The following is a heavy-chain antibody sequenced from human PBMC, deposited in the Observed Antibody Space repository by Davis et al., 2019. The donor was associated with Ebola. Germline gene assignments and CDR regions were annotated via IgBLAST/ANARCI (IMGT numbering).Heavy chain of an antibody. CDR2: ISSSGSTI. J-gene: IGHJ4*02. CDR3: ARARMVAAISYFDY. CDR1: GFTFSDYY. D-gene: IGHD2-15*01. V-gene: IGHV3-11*04. Sequence: PGGSLRLSCAASGFTFSDYYMSWIRQAPGKGLEWVSYISSSGSTIYYADSVKGRFTISRDNAKNSLYLQMNSLRDEDTAVYYCARARMVAAISYFDYWGQGTLVTVSS.